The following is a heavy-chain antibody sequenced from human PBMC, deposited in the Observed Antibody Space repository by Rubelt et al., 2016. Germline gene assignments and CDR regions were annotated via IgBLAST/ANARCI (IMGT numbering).Heavy chain of an antibody. V-gene: IGHV3-30*07. D-gene: IGHD5-18*01. J-gene: IGHJ5*02. Sequence: TISRDNSKNTLYLQMNSLRAEDTAVYYCARVEYSYGFNWFDPWGQGTLVTVSS. CDR3: ARVEYSYGFNWFDP.